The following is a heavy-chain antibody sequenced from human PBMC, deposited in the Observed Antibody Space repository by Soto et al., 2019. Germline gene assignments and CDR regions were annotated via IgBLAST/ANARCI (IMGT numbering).Heavy chain of an antibody. CDR3: ARDQSSGWFHY. Sequence: VRQAPGKGLEWVAVIWYDGSNKYYADSVKGRFTISRDNSKNTLYLQMNSLSAEDTAAYYCARDQSSGWFHYWGQGTLVTVSS. J-gene: IGHJ4*02. CDR2: IWYDGSNK. D-gene: IGHD6-19*01. V-gene: IGHV3-33*01.